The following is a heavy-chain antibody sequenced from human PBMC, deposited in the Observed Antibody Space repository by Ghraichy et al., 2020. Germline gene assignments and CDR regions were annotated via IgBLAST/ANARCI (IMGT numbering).Heavy chain of an antibody. Sequence: GGSLRLSCAASGFTFDDYAMHWVRQAPGKGLEWVSGISWNSGSIGYADSVKGRFTISRDNAKNSLYLQMNSLRAEDTALYYCAKDMGVLRYFDWVVGGGYGMDVWGQGTTVTVSS. V-gene: IGHV3-9*01. CDR1: GFTFDDYA. J-gene: IGHJ6*02. CDR3: AKDMGVLRYFDWVVGGGYGMDV. D-gene: IGHD3-9*01. CDR2: ISWNSGSI.